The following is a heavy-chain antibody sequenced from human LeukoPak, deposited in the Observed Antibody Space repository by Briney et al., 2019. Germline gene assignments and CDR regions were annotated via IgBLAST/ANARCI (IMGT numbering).Heavy chain of an antibody. D-gene: IGHD6-13*01. CDR1: GGSISSSSYY. J-gene: IGHJ5*02. CDR2: IYYSGST. V-gene: IGHV4-39*07. Sequence: PSETPSLTCTVSGGSISSSSYYWGWIRQPPGKGLEWIGSIYYSGSTYYNPSLKSRVTISVDTSKNQFSLKLSSVTAADTAVYYCARDPPKYSSSWYNGNWFDPWGQGTLVTVSS. CDR3: ARDPPKYSSSWYNGNWFDP.